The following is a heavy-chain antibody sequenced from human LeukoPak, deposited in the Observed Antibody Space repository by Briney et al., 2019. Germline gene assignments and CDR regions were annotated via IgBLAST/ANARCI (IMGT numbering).Heavy chain of an antibody. Sequence: SETLSLTCTVSGGSISTSSYYWGWVRQPTWKGLEWIGNIFYSGSTYYSPSLKSRVTISVDTSKNQFSLKLRSVTAADTAVYYCARVTGYMIEDYFDYWGQGTLVTVSS. J-gene: IGHJ4*02. CDR3: ARVTGYMIEDYFDY. V-gene: IGHV4-39*07. D-gene: IGHD3-22*01. CDR2: IFYSGST. CDR1: GGSISTSSYY.